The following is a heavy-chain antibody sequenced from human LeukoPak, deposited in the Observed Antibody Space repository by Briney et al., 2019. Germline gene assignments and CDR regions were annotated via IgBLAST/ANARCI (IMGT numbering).Heavy chain of an antibody. J-gene: IGHJ5*02. CDR3: ARDFSSSTSFNWFDP. CDR2: ISAYNGNT. CDR1: GYTFTSYG. V-gene: IGHV1-18*01. Sequence: ASVKVSCKASGYTFTSYGISWVRQAPGQGLEWMGWISAYNGNTNYAQKLQGRVTMTRDTSISTAYMELSRLRSDDTAVYYCARDFSSSTSFNWFDPWGQGTLVTVSS. D-gene: IGHD2-2*01.